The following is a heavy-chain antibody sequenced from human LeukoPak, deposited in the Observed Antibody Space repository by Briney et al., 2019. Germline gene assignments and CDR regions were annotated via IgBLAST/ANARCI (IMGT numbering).Heavy chain of an antibody. CDR2: ISTNGGTT. CDR3: VKGPGPTVNYYFDF. V-gene: IGHV3-64D*06. D-gene: IGHD4-17*01. CDR1: GFTFSTYA. Sequence: GGSLRLSCSASGFTFSTYAMHWVRRAPGKGLEYVSAISTNGGTTYYAESSRGRFAISRDNSKNTLYLQMSSLRAEDTAVYYCVKGPGPTVNYYFDFWGQGTLVTVSS. J-gene: IGHJ4*02.